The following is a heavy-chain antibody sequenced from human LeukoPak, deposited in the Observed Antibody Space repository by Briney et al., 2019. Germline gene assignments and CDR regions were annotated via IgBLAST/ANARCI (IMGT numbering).Heavy chain of an antibody. D-gene: IGHD6-13*01. CDR3: AREQLEYYFDY. J-gene: IGHJ4*02. Sequence: SETLSLTCAVYGGSFSGYYWSWIRQPPGKGLEWIGEINHSGSTNYNPSLKSRVTISVDTSKNQFSLKLSSVTAADTAVYYCAREQLEYYFDYWGQGTLVTVSS. CDR2: INHSGST. V-gene: IGHV4-34*09. CDR1: GGSFSGYY.